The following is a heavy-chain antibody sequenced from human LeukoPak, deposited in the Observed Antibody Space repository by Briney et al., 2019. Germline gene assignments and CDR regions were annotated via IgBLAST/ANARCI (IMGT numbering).Heavy chain of an antibody. CDR2: INHNGNVS. CDR3: ARGGGLDV. V-gene: IGHV3-7*03. CDR1: GFTFSSYW. Sequence: GGSLRLSCAASGFTFSSYWMNWARQAPGKGLEWVASINHNGNVSYYVDSVKGRFTISRDNTKNSLYLQMSNLRAEDTAVYFCARGGGLDVWGQGATVTVSS. J-gene: IGHJ6*02. D-gene: IGHD3-16*01.